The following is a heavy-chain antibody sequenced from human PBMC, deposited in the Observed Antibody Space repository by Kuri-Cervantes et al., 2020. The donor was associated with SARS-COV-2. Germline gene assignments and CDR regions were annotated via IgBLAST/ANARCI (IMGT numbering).Heavy chain of an antibody. CDR3: ARVDCSSTSCYSDY. V-gene: IGHV4-30-4*08. CDR1: GGSISSGDYY. CDR2: IYYSGSN. Sequence: SETLSLTCTVSGGSISSGDYYWSWIRQPPGQGLEWIGYIYYSGSNSYNPSLKGRVTISVDTSKNQFSLKLSSVTAADTAVYYCARVDCSSTSCYSDYWGQGTLVTVSS. D-gene: IGHD2-2*02. J-gene: IGHJ4*02.